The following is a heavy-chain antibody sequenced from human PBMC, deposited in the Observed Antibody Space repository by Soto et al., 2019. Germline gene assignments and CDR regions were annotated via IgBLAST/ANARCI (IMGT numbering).Heavy chain of an antibody. J-gene: IGHJ5*02. CDR2: ISSSSSYI. Sequence: GGSLRLSCAASGFTFSSYSMNWVRQAPGKGLEWVSSISSSSSYIYYADSVKGRFTISRDNAKNSLYLQMNSLRAEDTAVYYCARELLRFLEWFPSTNWFDPWGQGTLVTVSS. V-gene: IGHV3-21*01. CDR1: GFTFSSYS. CDR3: ARELLRFLEWFPSTNWFDP. D-gene: IGHD3-3*01.